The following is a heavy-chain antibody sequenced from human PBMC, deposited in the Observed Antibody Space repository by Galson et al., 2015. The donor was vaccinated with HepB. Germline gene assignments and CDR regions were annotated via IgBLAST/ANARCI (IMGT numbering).Heavy chain of an antibody. CDR2: INPDGSEE. CDR3: ARRISLVRGIITRPDYYYGMDV. Sequence: SLRLSCAGSEFTFSSYWMNWVRQAPGKGLEWVAHINPDGSEEYYAASLKGRFTISRDNAKNSSYLQMDSLRAEDTAVYYCARRISLVRGIITRPDYYYGMDVWGQGTTVTVAS. J-gene: IGHJ6*02. CDR1: EFTFSSYW. D-gene: IGHD3-10*01. V-gene: IGHV3-7*03.